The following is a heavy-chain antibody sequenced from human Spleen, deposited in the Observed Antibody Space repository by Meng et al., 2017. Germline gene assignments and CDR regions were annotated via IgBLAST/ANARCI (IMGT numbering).Heavy chain of an antibody. CDR3: ARGRDKRFDS. CDR1: GGSFSGYY. V-gene: IGHV4-34*01. J-gene: IGHJ4*02. CDR2: INHSGST. Sequence: GSLRLSCAVYGGSFSGYYWSWIRQPPGKGLEWIGEINHSGSTNYNPSLESRATISVDTSKNQFSLQLNSVTPEDTAIYYCARGRDKRFDSWGQGTLVTVSS. D-gene: IGHD5-24*01.